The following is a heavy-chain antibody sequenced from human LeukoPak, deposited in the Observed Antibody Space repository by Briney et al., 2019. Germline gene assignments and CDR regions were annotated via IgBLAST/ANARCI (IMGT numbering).Heavy chain of an antibody. CDR1: GGSISSATYY. V-gene: IGHV4-61*02. D-gene: IGHD3-22*01. CDR3: ARVSDSSGYYYVYY. Sequence: PSQTLSLTCTVSGGSISSATYYWSWIRQPAGKGLEWIGRVYSCGSTNYNPSLKSRVTISVDTSKSQFSLKLSSVTAADTAVYYCARVSDSSGYYYVYYWGQGALVTVSS. CDR2: VYSCGST. J-gene: IGHJ4*02.